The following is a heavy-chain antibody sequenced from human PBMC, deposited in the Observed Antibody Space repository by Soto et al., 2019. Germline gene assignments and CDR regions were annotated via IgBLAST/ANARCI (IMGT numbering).Heavy chain of an antibody. Sequence: ASVKVSCKASGYTFTGYYMHWVRQAPGQGLEWMGWINPNSGGTNYAQKFQGRVTMTRDTSISTAYMELSRLRSDDTAVYYCATRRITIFGVVIPYYYSGMDVWGQGTTVTVSS. CDR1: GYTFTGYY. J-gene: IGHJ6*02. D-gene: IGHD3-3*01. CDR2: INPNSGGT. CDR3: ATRRITIFGVVIPYYYSGMDV. V-gene: IGHV1-2*02.